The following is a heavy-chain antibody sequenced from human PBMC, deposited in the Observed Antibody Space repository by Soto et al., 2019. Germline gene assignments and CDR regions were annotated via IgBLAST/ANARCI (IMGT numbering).Heavy chain of an antibody. J-gene: IGHJ4*02. Sequence: GGSLRLSCAVSEIIFSGYGMHWVRQAPGKGLEWVAVIRFDGSNIHYADSVKGRFTISRDNSKNTLYLQMDSLRAEDTAVYYYARDGVGGTVFFGYLDYCGQGALVTVSS. CDR1: EIIFSGYG. V-gene: IGHV3-33*01. D-gene: IGHD1-26*01. CDR2: IRFDGSNI. CDR3: ARDGVGGTVFFGYLDY.